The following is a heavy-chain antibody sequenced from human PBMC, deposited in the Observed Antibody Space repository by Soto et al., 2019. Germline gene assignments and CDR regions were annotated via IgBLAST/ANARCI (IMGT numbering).Heavy chain of an antibody. Sequence: GASVKVSCKASGYTFTSYYMHWVRQAPGQGLEWMGIINPSGGSTSYAQKFQGRVTMTRDTSTSTVYMELSSLRSEDTAVYYCARDSYSLRFLEWLPPLDYYYGMDVWGQGTTVTVSS. D-gene: IGHD3-3*01. CDR3: ARDSYSLRFLEWLPPLDYYYGMDV. J-gene: IGHJ6*02. CDR1: GYTFTSYY. V-gene: IGHV1-46*01. CDR2: INPSGGST.